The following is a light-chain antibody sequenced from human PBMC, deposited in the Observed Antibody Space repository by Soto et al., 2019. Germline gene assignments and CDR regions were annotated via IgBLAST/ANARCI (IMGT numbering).Light chain of an antibody. CDR2: DVN. J-gene: IGLJ2*01. Sequence: QSVLTQPRSVSGSPGQSFTISCTGTSSDVGGYNYVSWYQQHPGKVPKLMIYDVNKRPSGVPDRFSGSKSGNTASLTISGLQAEDEADYYCCSYAGTFVVFGGGTKLTVL. CDR3: CSYAGTFVV. CDR1: SSDVGGYNY. V-gene: IGLV2-11*01.